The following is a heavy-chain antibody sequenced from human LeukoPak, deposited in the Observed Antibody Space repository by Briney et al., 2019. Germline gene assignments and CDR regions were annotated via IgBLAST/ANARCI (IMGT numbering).Heavy chain of an antibody. Sequence: GGSLRLSCAASGFTFSSYWMSWVRQAPGKGLEWVANIKQDGSEKYYVDSVKGRFTISRDNTKNSLYLQMNSLRAEDTAVYYCARGIPGSGWYTLRYYFDYRGQGTLVTVSS. CDR2: IKQDGSEK. J-gene: IGHJ4*02. CDR1: GFTFSSYW. V-gene: IGHV3-7*03. CDR3: ARGIPGSGWYTLRYYFDY. D-gene: IGHD6-19*01.